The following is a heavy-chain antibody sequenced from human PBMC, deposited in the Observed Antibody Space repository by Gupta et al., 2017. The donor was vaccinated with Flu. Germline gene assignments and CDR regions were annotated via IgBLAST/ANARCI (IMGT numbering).Heavy chain of an antibody. D-gene: IGHD1-20*01. CDR2: IDRTRGTT. CDR1: IFTGYY. V-gene: IGHV1-46*03. CDR3: SRTFYNWKHGSPFDY. Sequence: IFTGYYLHWVRKATGQGPELMVVIDRTRGTTSYAQKFQARVTMTRDTSTSTVYMELASLRSDDTAVYYYSRTFYNWKHGSPFDYLDQVT. J-gene: IGHJ4*02.